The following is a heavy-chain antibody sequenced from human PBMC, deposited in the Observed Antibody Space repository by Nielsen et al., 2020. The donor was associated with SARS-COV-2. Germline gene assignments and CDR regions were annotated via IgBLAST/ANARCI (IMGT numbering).Heavy chain of an antibody. CDR3: ARLKTLANWYFDL. CDR2: ISYDGSNK. Sequence: GESLKISCAASGFTFSSYGMHWVRQAPGKGLEWVAVISYDGSNKYYADSVKGRFTISRDNSKNTLYLQMNSLRAEDTAVYYCARLKTLANWYFDLWGRGTLVTVSS. D-gene: IGHD4-23*01. CDR1: GFTFSSYG. V-gene: IGHV3-30*03. J-gene: IGHJ2*01.